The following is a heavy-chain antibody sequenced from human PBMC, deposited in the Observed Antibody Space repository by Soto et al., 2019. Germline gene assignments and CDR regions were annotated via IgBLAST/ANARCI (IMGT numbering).Heavy chain of an antibody. CDR2: IIPIFGTA. CDR1: GGTFSSYA. J-gene: IGHJ6*02. V-gene: IGHV1-69*13. Sequence: SVKVSCKASGGTFSSYAISWVRQAPGQGLEWMGGIIPIFGTANYAQKSQGRVTITADESTSTAYMELSSLRSEDTAVYYCARRGYCSSTSCPNIDYYYYGMDVWGQGTKATVSS. CDR3: ARRGYCSSTSCPNIDYYYYGMDV. D-gene: IGHD2-2*01.